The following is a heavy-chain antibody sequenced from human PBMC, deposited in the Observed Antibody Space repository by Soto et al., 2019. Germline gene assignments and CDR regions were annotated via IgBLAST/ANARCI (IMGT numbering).Heavy chain of an antibody. D-gene: IGHD4-17*01. J-gene: IGHJ6*02. Sequence: EVQLVESGGGLVQPGGSLKLSCAASGFSFSGSTMHWVRQASGRGLEWVGRIKSKTDGGTTDYAAPVKGRFTISRDDSKNTLYLQMNSLKTEDTAVYYCTKATVTTFSYYYGMDVWGQGTTVTVSS. CDR2: IKSKTDGGTT. V-gene: IGHV3-15*01. CDR3: TKATVTTFSYYYGMDV. CDR1: GFSFSGST.